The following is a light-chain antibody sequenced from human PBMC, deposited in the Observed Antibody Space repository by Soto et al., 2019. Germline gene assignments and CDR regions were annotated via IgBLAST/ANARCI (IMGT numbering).Light chain of an antibody. V-gene: IGKV3-20*01. J-gene: IGKJ1*01. Sequence: EVVLTQSPAILSLSPGERATLSCRASQSVGNFLTWYQQKPGQAPRLLIYDASTRAAGIPDRFSGSGSGTDFTLTISRLEPEDFAVYYCQQYGSSGTFGQGTKVDIK. CDR1: QSVGNF. CDR2: DAS. CDR3: QQYGSSGT.